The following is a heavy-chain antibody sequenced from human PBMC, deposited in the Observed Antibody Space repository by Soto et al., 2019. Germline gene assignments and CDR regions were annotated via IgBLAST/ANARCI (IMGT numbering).Heavy chain of an antibody. V-gene: IGHV1-18*01. CDR1: GYTFTSYG. D-gene: IGHD2-2*01. Sequence: ASVKVSCKASGYTFTSYGISWVRQAPGQRLEWMGWISAYNGNTNYAQKLQGRVTMTTDTSTSTAYMELRSLRSDDTAVYYCAREVWGHCSSTSCYPGGAFDIWGQGTMVTVSS. CDR3: AREVWGHCSSTSCYPGGAFDI. J-gene: IGHJ3*02. CDR2: ISAYNGNT.